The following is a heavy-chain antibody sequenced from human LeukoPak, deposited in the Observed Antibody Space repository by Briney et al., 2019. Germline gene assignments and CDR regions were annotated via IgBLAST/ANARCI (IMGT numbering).Heavy chain of an antibody. V-gene: IGHV4-30-4*01. CDR3: AREGRFGGKALDY. CDR1: GGSISSGDYY. Sequence: PSQTLSLTCTVTGGSISSGDYYWSWIRQPPGKGLEWIGYIYSSGSTYYNPSLKSRVTISVDTSKNQFSLKLSSVTAADTAVYYCAREGRFGGKALDYWGRGTLVTVSS. CDR2: IYSSGST. J-gene: IGHJ4*02. D-gene: IGHD4-23*01.